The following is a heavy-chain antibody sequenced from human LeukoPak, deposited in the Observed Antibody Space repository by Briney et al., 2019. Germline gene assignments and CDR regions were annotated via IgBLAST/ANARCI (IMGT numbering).Heavy chain of an antibody. CDR2: ISSSSSYI. Sequence: PGRSLRLSCAASGFTFSSYSMNWVRQAPGKGLEWVSSISSSSSYIYYADSVKGRFTISRGNAKNSLYLQMNSLRAEDTAVYYCARVEYYYDSSGYMDFDYWGQGTLVTVSS. D-gene: IGHD3-22*01. CDR1: GFTFSSYS. J-gene: IGHJ4*02. CDR3: ARVEYYYDSSGYMDFDY. V-gene: IGHV3-21*01.